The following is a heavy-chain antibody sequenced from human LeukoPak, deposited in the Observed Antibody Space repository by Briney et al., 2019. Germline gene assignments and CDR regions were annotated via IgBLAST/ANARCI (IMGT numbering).Heavy chain of an antibody. V-gene: IGHV3-64D*06. Sequence: GGSLRLSCTASGFTFSSYAMHWVRQAPGKGLEYVSAITNNGGSTYYADSVKGRFSVSRDNSKNTVYLQLSSLRPDDTAVYYCVKGRIYCCYPSLDYWGQGTLVTVSS. CDR1: GFTFSSYA. J-gene: IGHJ4*02. CDR3: VKGRIYCCYPSLDY. CDR2: ITNNGGST. D-gene: IGHD2-2*01.